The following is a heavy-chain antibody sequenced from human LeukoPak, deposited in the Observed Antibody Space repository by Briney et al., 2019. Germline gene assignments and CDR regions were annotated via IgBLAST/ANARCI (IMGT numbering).Heavy chain of an antibody. V-gene: IGHV4-59*12. J-gene: IGHJ4*02. CDR1: GGSISSYY. Sequence: SETLSLTCTVSGGSISSYYWSWIRQPPGKGLEWIGYIYHSGSTYYNPSLKSRVTISVDRSKNQFSLKLSSVTAADTAVYYCARNSDYSNYVLDYWGQGTLVTVSS. D-gene: IGHD4-11*01. CDR3: ARNSDYSNYVLDY. CDR2: IYHSGST.